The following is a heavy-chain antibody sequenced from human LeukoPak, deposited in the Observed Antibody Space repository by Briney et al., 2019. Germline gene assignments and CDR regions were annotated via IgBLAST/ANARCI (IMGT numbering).Heavy chain of an antibody. V-gene: IGHV3-23*01. CDR2: ISGSGGST. Sequence: GGSLRLSCAASGFTFSSYAMSWVRQAPGKGLEWVSAISGSGGSTYYADSVKGRFTISRDNSKNTLYLQMNSLRAGDTAVYYCARAVAGTFFDYWGRGTLATVSS. J-gene: IGHJ4*02. CDR1: GFTFSSYA. D-gene: IGHD6-19*01. CDR3: ARAVAGTFFDY.